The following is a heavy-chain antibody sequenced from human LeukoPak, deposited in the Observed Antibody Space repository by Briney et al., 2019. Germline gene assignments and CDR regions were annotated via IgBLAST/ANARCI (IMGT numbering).Heavy chain of an antibody. Sequence: SETLSLTCTVSGYSISSGYYWGWIRQPPGKGLEWIGSIYHSGSTYYNPSLKSRVTISVDTSKNQFSLKLSSVTAADTAVYYCARGGKGPVSYYYYMDVWGKGTTVTVSS. CDR2: IYHSGST. CDR3: ARGGKGPVSYYYYMDV. D-gene: IGHD1-14*01. V-gene: IGHV4-38-2*02. CDR1: GYSISSGYY. J-gene: IGHJ6*03.